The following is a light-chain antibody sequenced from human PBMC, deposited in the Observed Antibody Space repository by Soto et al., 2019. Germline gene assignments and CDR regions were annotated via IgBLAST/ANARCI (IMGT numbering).Light chain of an antibody. CDR2: AAS. CDR3: QQIYSAPRT. Sequence: DIQMTQSPSSLSASVGDRVTITCRASQGVRDDLDWYQQKPGKAPKRLIYAASSLQSGVPSRFSGSGSGTDFTLTISSLQPEDFATYFCQQIYSAPRTFGGGTKVDIK. J-gene: IGKJ4*01. CDR1: QGVRDD. V-gene: IGKV1-17*01.